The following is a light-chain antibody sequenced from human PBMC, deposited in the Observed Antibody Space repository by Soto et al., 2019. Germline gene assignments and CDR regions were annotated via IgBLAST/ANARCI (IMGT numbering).Light chain of an antibody. CDR1: QSISSY. J-gene: IGKJ5*01. Sequence: DIQMIQFPSSLFASVGDRVTITCRASQSISSYLNWYQQKKGKAPKILIYAASSLQSGVPSRFSGSGSGTDFTLTVSSLQPEDFSTYYCQQSYSNLITFGQGTRLEIK. V-gene: IGKV1-39*01. CDR2: AAS. CDR3: QQSYSNLIT.